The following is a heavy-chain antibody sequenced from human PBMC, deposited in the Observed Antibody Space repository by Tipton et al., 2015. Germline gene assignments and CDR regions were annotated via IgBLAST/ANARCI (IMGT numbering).Heavy chain of an antibody. Sequence: TLSLTCAVSGGSISNGGSSWSWIRQPPGKGLEWIGYIYPNGCTHYNPSFKSRVTISLDTSNNRFSLNLNSVTAADTAIYFCARGRGRLLYWYFDLWGRGTLVTVSS. J-gene: IGHJ2*01. CDR1: GGSISNGGSS. D-gene: IGHD2-21*02. CDR2: IYPNGCT. V-gene: IGHV4-30-2*01. CDR3: ARGRGRLLYWYFDL.